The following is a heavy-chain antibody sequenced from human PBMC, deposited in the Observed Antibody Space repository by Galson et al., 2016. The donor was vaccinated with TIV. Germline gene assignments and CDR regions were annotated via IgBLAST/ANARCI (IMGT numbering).Heavy chain of an antibody. CDR2: INWNGAAT. Sequence: SLRLSCAASGFTFDDYGMSWVRQVPGKGLEWVSDINWNGAATGYADSVQGRFTISRDNAKKSVHLQMNSPRVEDTAFYYCARITVGGIWNAIDIWGQGTMVSVSP. CDR3: ARITVGGIWNAIDI. V-gene: IGHV3-20*04. J-gene: IGHJ3*02. D-gene: IGHD3-3*01. CDR1: GFTFDDYG.